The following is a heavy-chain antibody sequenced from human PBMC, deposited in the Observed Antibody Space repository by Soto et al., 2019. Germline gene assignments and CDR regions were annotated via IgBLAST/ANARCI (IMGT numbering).Heavy chain of an antibody. D-gene: IGHD6-19*01. CDR2: LYYTGSS. J-gene: IGHJ5*02. CDR3: ARVFNGGTAVAGVRFDP. Sequence: QVQLHESGPGLVKPSETLSLTCTVSGDPITNYYWGWIRLPPGKGLQWIGSLYYTGSSNYNPSLKSRLTISIDTSKNQFSLNLASVTAADTAVYYCARVFNGGTAVAGVRFDPWGQGVLVTVSS. V-gene: IGHV4-59*01. CDR1: GDPITNYY.